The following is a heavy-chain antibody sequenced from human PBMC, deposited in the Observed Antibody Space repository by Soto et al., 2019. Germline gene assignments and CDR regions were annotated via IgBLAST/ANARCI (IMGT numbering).Heavy chain of an antibody. J-gene: IGHJ4*02. V-gene: IGHV3-23*01. CDR3: AKDHFSYCDGSGSYYFDY. CDR1: GFTFSSYA. Sequence: GGSLRLSCAASGFTFSSYAMSWVRQAPGKGLEWVSAISGSGGSTYYADSVKGRFTISRDNSKNTLYLQMNSLRAEDTVVYYYAKDHFSYCDGSGSYYFDYWGQGTLVTVSS. CDR2: ISGSGGST. D-gene: IGHD3-10*01.